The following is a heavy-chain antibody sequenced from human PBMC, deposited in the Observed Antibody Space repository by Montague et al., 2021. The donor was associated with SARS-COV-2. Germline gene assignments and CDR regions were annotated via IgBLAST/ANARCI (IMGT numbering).Heavy chain of an antibody. CDR3: ARHSGGSEVAGLDY. D-gene: IGHD6-19*01. CDR1: GNSLSISRYF. J-gene: IGHJ4*02. Sequence: SETLSLTCSVSGNSLSISRYFWGWIRQPPRKGLEWIGSFYFGGKFLYNSSLESRVTISVDTSKNQFSLQLSSVTASDTAVYYCARHSGGSEVAGLDYWGQGILVTVSS. CDR2: FYFGGKF. V-gene: IGHV4-39*01.